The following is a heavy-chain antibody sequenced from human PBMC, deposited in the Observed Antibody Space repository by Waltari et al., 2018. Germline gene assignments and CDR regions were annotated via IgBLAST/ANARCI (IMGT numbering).Heavy chain of an antibody. CDR2: IYYDGSNK. J-gene: IGHJ6*02. D-gene: IGHD6-13*01. CDR1: GFTLSSYG. CDR3: AKDADSSSWSYYYYYYGMDV. V-gene: IGHV3-30*18. Sequence: QVQLVESGGGVVQPGRSLRLACAASGFTLSSYGMNGVRQAPGKGLEWVAVIYYDGSNKYYADSVKGRFTISRDNSKNTLYLQMNSLRAEDTAVYYCAKDADSSSWSYYYYYYGMDVWGQGTTVTVSS.